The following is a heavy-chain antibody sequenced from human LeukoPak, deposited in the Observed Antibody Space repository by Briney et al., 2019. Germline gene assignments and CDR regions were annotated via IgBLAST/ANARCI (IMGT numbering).Heavy chain of an antibody. CDR1: GYTFTGYY. CDR2: INPNSGGT. J-gene: IGHJ4*02. CDR3: ARVEFSSSPPFDY. Sequence: ASVKASCKASGYTFTGYYMHWVRQAPGQGLEWMGWINPNSGGTNFAQKFQGRVTLTRDTSISTAYMELSRLRSDDTAVYYCARVEFSSSPPFDYWGQGTLVTASS. V-gene: IGHV1-2*02. D-gene: IGHD6-6*01.